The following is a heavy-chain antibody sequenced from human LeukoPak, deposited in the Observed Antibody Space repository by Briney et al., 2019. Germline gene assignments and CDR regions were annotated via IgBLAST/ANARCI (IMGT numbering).Heavy chain of an antibody. CDR1: GFTFSSYW. V-gene: IGHV3-23*01. Sequence: GGSLRLSCAASGFTFSSYWMSRVRQAPGKGLEWVSSISGSGGSTYYADSVKGRFTISRDNSKNTLYLQMNSLRAEDTAVYYCAKDGDFWSGYYWEYFDYWGQGTLVTVSS. CDR2: ISGSGGST. CDR3: AKDGDFWSGYYWEYFDY. D-gene: IGHD3-3*01. J-gene: IGHJ4*02.